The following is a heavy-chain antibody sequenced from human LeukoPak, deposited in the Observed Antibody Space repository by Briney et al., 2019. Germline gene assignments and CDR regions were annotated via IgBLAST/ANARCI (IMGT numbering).Heavy chain of an antibody. V-gene: IGHV3-48*01. D-gene: IGHD3-22*01. Sequence: PGGSLRLSCAASGFTFSSYSMNWVRQAPGKGLEWGSYISGSGSTIYYADSVKGRFTISRDNGKNTLYLQMNSLRAEDTAVYYCARGYTYYDSSGQVPFDYWGQGTLVTVSS. CDR3: ARGYTYYDSSGQVPFDY. CDR2: ISGSGSTI. CDR1: GFTFSSYS. J-gene: IGHJ4*02.